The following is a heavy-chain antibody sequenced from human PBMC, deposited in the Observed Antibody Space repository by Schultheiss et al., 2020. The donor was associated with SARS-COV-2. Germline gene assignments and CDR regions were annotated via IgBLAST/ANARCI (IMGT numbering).Heavy chain of an antibody. CDR2: ISSSSSYI. V-gene: IGHV3-21*01. Sequence: GGSLRLSCAASGFTFSDYYMNWVRQAPGKGLEWVSSISSSSSYIYYADSVKGRFTISRDNAKNSLYLQMNSLRAEDTAVYYCARDQVAPFDYWGQGTLVTVSS. CDR3: ARDQVAPFDY. CDR1: GFTFSDYY. J-gene: IGHJ4*02.